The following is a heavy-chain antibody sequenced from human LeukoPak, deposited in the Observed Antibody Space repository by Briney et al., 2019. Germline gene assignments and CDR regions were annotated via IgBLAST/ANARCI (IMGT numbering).Heavy chain of an antibody. V-gene: IGHV3-23*01. Sequence: GGSLRLSCAASGFTFSTYAMSWVRQAPGKGLEWVSAITGSADRTHYADYVKGRFTISRDNSKNIVDLQMNSLRAKDTAVYFCARPQVVVLNPFDYWGQGTLVTVSS. CDR1: GFTFSTYA. D-gene: IGHD3-10*01. J-gene: IGHJ4*02. CDR2: ITGSADRT. CDR3: ARPQVVVLNPFDY.